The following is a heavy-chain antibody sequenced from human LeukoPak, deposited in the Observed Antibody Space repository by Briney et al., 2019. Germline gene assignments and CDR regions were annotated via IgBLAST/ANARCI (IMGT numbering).Heavy chain of an antibody. J-gene: IGHJ1*01. V-gene: IGHV3-23*01. CDR1: GFTFSSYA. CDR2: ISGSGGST. D-gene: IGHD3-10*01. CDR3: AKDLYGSGSYYNTRGYFQH. Sequence: GGSLRLFCAASGFTFSSYAMSWVRQAPGKGLEWVSAISGSGGSTYYADSVKGRFTISRDNSKNTLYLQMNSLRAEDTAVYYCAKDLYGSGSYYNTRGYFQHWGQGTLVTVSS.